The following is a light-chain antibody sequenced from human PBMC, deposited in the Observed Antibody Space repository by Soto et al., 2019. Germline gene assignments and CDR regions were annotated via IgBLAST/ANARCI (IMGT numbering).Light chain of an antibody. CDR3: YSCAGSSIYV. J-gene: IGLJ1*01. CDR1: TSDVGSYSL. CDR2: EDS. Sequence: GTTSDVGSYSLLSWYQQHPGKAPKLMIYEDSKRPSGVSNRFSGSKSGNTASLTISGLQAEDEADYYCYSCAGSSIYVVGPVTTVTVL. V-gene: IGLV2-23*01.